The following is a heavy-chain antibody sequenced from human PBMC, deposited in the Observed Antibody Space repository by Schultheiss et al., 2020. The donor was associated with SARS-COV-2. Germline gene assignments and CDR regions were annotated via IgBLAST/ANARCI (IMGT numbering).Heavy chain of an antibody. D-gene: IGHD1-26*01. V-gene: IGHV3-33*08. J-gene: IGHJ6*02. CDR3: ARVSGSYLPEYYYYGMDV. CDR1: GFTFSSYS. CDR2: IWYDGSNK. Sequence: GGSLRLSCAASGFTFSSYSMHWVRQAPGKGLEWVAVIWYDGSNKYYADSVKGRFTISRDNSKNTLYLQMNSLRAEDTAVYYCARVSGSYLPEYYYYGMDVWGQGTTVTVSS.